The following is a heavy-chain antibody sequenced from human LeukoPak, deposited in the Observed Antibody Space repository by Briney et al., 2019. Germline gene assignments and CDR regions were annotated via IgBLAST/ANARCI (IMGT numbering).Heavy chain of an antibody. CDR3: ARGGGAAGPRGWFDP. J-gene: IGHJ5*02. V-gene: IGHV1-69*04. CDR1: GGTFSSYA. D-gene: IGHD6-13*01. CDR2: IIPIFGIA. Sequence: ASVKVSCKASGGTFSSYAISWVRQAPGQGLEWMGRIIPIFGIANYAQKFQGRVTITADKSTSTAYVELSSLRSEDTAVYYCARGGGAAGPRGWFDPWGQGTLVTVSS.